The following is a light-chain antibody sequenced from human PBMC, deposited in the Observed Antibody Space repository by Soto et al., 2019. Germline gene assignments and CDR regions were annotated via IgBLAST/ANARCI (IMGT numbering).Light chain of an antibody. CDR1: SSNIGAGYD. V-gene: IGLV1-40*01. CDR3: QSFDSDLSAFV. Sequence: QSARRQAPSISGAPGQRVTISCTWSSSNIGAGYDVHWFQQFPGTAPRLLIHGNNNRPSGVPDRFSGSESGTSASLAIAGLQAGDEAIYYCQSFDSDLSAFVFGTGTKVTVL. J-gene: IGLJ1*01. CDR2: GNN.